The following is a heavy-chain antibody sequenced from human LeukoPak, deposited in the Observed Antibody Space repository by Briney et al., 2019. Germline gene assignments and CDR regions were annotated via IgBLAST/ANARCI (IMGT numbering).Heavy chain of an antibody. D-gene: IGHD3-10*01. CDR1: GYSISRGYY. CDR2: IYHTRST. V-gene: IGHV4-38-2*01. CDR3: ARAGWIITSGIDY. Sequence: PSETLSLTCGVSGYSISRGYYWAWSRQPPGEGLEWVGTIYHTRSTYYTPSLGSRVTISVDTSKNEFSLNLHSVTAADTAVYYCARAGWIITSGIDYWGQGALVTVSS. J-gene: IGHJ4*02.